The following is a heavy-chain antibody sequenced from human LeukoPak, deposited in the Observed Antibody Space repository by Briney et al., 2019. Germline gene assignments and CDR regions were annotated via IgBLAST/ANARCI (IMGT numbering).Heavy chain of an antibody. Sequence: SQTLSLTCTVSGGSISSGDYYWSWIRQPPGKGLEWIGYIYYGGSTYYNPSLKSRVTISVDTSKNQFSLKLSSVTAADTAVYYCARFHQVLRYFDWPKYYFDYWGQGTLVTVSS. CDR3: ARFHQVLRYFDWPKYYFDY. V-gene: IGHV4-30-4*01. CDR2: IYYGGST. CDR1: GGSISSGDYY. D-gene: IGHD3-9*01. J-gene: IGHJ4*02.